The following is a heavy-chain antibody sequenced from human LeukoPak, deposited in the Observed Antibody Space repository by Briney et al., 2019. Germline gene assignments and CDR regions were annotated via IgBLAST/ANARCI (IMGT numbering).Heavy chain of an antibody. J-gene: IGHJ4*02. CDR2: ISSSSSTI. CDR1: GFTFSSHS. D-gene: IGHD2-2*01. V-gene: IGHV3-48*01. CDR3: ARLIVVVPAATFDY. Sequence: GGSLRLSCAASGFTFSSHSMNWVRQAPGKGLEWVSYISSSSSTIYYADSVKGRFTISRDNAKNSLYLQMNSLRAEDTAVYYCARLIVVVPAATFDYWGQGTLVSVSS.